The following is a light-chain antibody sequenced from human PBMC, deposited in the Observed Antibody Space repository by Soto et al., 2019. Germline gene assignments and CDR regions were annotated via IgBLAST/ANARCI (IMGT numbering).Light chain of an antibody. V-gene: IGLV2-23*01. CDR2: EGS. CDR1: SSDVGGYNL. Sequence: QSALTQPASVSGPPGQSITISCTGTSSDVGGYNLVSWYQQHPGKAPELMISEGSQRPSGVSNRFSGSKSGNTASLTISELQAEDEADYYCCSYAGSSTLIFGGGTKLTVL. CDR3: CSYAGSSTLI. J-gene: IGLJ2*01.